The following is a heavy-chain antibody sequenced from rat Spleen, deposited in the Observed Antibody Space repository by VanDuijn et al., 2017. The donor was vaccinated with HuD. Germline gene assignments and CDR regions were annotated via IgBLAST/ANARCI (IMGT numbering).Heavy chain of an antibody. D-gene: IGHD1-2*01. V-gene: IGHV5-31*01. J-gene: IGHJ4*01. CDR1: GFTFNNYW. Sequence: EVQLVESGGGLVQPGRSLKLSCVASGFTFNNYWMSWIRQAPGKGLEWVASITNTGGSIYYPDSVKGRFTISRDNAQNTLYLQMNSLRSEDTATYYCTRDRHYDSSYTLYVMDAWGQGASVTVSS. CDR2: ITNTGGSI. CDR3: TRDRHYDSSYTLYVMDA.